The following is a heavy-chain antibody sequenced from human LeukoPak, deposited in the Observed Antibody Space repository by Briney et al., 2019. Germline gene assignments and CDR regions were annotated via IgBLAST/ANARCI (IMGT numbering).Heavy chain of an antibody. CDR3: ARDRPTYGSEFDS. D-gene: IGHD6-19*01. J-gene: IGHJ5*01. Sequence: GGSLRLSCAASGFTFSSYAMSWVRQAPGKGLEWVSGISGSGGSTYYADSVKGRFTISRDNSKNTLYLEMNSLRAEDTATYYCARDRPTYGSEFDSWGQGTLVTVSS. CDR1: GFTFSSYA. V-gene: IGHV3-23*01. CDR2: ISGSGGST.